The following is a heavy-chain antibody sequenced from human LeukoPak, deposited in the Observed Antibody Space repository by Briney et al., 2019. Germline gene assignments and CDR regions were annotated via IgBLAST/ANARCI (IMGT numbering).Heavy chain of an antibody. V-gene: IGHV3-21*01. CDR2: VSSSSSYI. CDR1: GFTFSSYS. J-gene: IGHJ4*02. CDR3: ARERYYYDSSGFDY. Sequence: GGSLRLSCAASGFTFSSYSMNWVRQAPGKGLEWVSSVSSSSSYIYYADSVKGRFTISRDNAKNSLYLQMNSLRAEDTAVYYCARERYYYDSSGFDYWGQGTLVTVSS. D-gene: IGHD3-22*01.